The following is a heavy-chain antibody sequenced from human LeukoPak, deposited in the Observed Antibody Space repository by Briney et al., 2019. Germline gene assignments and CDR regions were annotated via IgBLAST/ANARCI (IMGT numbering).Heavy chain of an antibody. J-gene: IGHJ6*02. CDR3: ARDLDYYGSVTLKFIAYGMDV. CDR1: GFTFSSYW. D-gene: IGHD3-10*01. Sequence: GGSLRLSCAASGFTFSSYWVSWVRQAPGKGLEWVANIKQDGSEKYYVDSVKGRFTISRDNAKNSLYLQMNSLRAEDTAVYYCARDLDYYGSVTLKFIAYGMDVWGQGTTVTVSS. CDR2: IKQDGSEK. V-gene: IGHV3-7*01.